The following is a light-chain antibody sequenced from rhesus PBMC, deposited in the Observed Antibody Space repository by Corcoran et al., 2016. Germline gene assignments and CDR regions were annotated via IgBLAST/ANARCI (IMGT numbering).Light chain of an antibody. Sequence: EIVLTQSPATLSLSPGERATLSCRASQSVSSSLAWYQQKPGQAPRLLIYDASSRATAIPDRFSGSGSGTDFTLTISSLEPEDVGVYYCQQSSKWPLTFGGGTKVDFK. J-gene: IGKJ4*01. V-gene: IGKV3-35*01. CDR3: QQSSKWPLT. CDR2: DAS. CDR1: QSVSSS.